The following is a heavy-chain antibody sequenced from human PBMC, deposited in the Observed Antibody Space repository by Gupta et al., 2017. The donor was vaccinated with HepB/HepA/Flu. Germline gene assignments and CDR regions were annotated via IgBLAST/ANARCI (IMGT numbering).Heavy chain of an antibody. CDR3: ARHLSYNDD. Sequence: EVQLFESGVGLVQPGGSLRLSCAASGFTFGTTGMSWVRQAPGMGLEWVSSVHGDGDITNYADSVKGRFTISRDNSKNTLSLQRNSLRAEDKAVYYCARHLSYNDDWGQGTLVTVSS. CDR2: VHGDGDIT. CDR1: GFTFGTTG. V-gene: IGHV3-23*01. J-gene: IGHJ4*02. D-gene: IGHD1-1*01.